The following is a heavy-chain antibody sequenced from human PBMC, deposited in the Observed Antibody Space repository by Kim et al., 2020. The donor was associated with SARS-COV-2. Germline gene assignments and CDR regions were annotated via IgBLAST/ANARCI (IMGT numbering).Heavy chain of an antibody. J-gene: IGHJ3*02. CDR2: IYYSGST. Sequence: SETLSLTCTVSGGSISNNSYYWGWIRQPPGKGLEWIGSIYYSGSTYYNPSLKSRVTISVDTSKNQFSLKLSSVTAADTAVYYCARGAVADRGAFDIWGQGTMVTVSS. D-gene: IGHD6-19*01. CDR3: ARGAVADRGAFDI. V-gene: IGHV4-39*01. CDR1: GGSISNNSYY.